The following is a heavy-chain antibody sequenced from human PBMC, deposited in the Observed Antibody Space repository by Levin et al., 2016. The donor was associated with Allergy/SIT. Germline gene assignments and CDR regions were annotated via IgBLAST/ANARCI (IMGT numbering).Heavy chain of an antibody. CDR2: ISSNGGST. Sequence: LSLTCAASGFTFSSYAMHWVRQAPGKGLEYVSAISSNGGSTYYADSVKGRFTISRDNSKNTLYLQMNSLRAEDTAVYYCARDPLTAMPYYGMDVWGQGTTVTVSS. V-gene: IGHV3-64D*08. CDR1: GFTFSSYA. D-gene: IGHD2-2*01. J-gene: IGHJ6*02. CDR3: ARDPLTAMPYYGMDV.